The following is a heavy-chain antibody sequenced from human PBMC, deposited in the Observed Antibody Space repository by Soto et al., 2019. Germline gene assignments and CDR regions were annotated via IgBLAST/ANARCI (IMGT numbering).Heavy chain of an antibody. CDR1: GGSISSSSYY. J-gene: IGHJ6*03. CDR3: ARRFGDYYYYMDV. CDR2: IYYSGST. Sequence: PSETLSLTCTVSGGSISSSSYYWGWIRQPPGKGLEWIGSIYYSGSTYYNPSLKSRVTISVDTSKNRFSLKLSSVTAADTAVYYCARRFGDYYYYMDVWGKGTTVTVSS. V-gene: IGHV4-39*01. D-gene: IGHD3-10*01.